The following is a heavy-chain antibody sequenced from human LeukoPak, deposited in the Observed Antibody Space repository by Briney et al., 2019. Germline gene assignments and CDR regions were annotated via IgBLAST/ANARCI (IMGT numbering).Heavy chain of an antibody. CDR2: ISVIGYNI. Sequence: PGGSLRLSCAASGFTFSSYEMNWVRQAPGKGLEWVSYISVIGYNIYYADSVKGRFTISRENAKNSLYLQMNSLRAEDTAIYYCARTTEGGYTYDYFYYYYMDVWGKGTTVTISS. CDR3: ARTTEGGYTYDYFYYYYMDV. J-gene: IGHJ6*03. D-gene: IGHD5-18*01. CDR1: GFTFSSYE. V-gene: IGHV3-48*03.